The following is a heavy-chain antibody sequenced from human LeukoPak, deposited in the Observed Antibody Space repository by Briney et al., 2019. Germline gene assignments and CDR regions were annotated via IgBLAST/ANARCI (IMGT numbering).Heavy chain of an antibody. CDR1: GFTFDDYG. Sequence: PGGSLRLSCAVSGFTFDDYGMSWVRQAPGKGLEWVSAISGSGGSTYYADSVKGRFTISRDNSKNTLYLQMNSLRAEDTAVYYCAKDPNEYSSSPYFDYWGQGTLVTVSS. V-gene: IGHV3-23*01. D-gene: IGHD6-6*01. CDR3: AKDPNEYSSSPYFDY. J-gene: IGHJ4*02. CDR2: ISGSGGST.